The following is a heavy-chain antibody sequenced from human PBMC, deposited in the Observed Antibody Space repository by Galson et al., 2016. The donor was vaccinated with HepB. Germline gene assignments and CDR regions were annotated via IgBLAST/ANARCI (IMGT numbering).Heavy chain of an antibody. Sequence: QSGAEVKKPGESLKISCKGSGYSFSSYWIGWVRQVPGKGLEWMGMIYPGDSEPRYSPSFQGQVTISADTSNTTAYLQWSSQKSSYTAMYYCPRTITRYHAMDVWGQGTTVTVAS. J-gene: IGHJ6*02. V-gene: IGHV5-51*01. CDR1: GYSFSSYW. D-gene: IGHD5-24*01. CDR3: PRTITRYHAMDV. CDR2: IYPGDSEP.